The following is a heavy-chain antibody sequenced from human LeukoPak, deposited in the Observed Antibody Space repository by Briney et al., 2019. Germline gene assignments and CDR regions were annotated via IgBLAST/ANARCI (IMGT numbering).Heavy chain of an antibody. CDR1: GGSFSGYY. V-gene: IGHV4-34*01. CDR3: ARVRYCSSTSCS. CDR2: INHSGST. Sequence: SETLSLTCAVYGGSFSGYYWSWIRQPPGKGLEWIGEINHSGSTNYNPSLKSRVTISVDTSKSQFSLKLSSVTAADTAVYYCARVRYCSSTSCSWGQGTLVTVSS. J-gene: IGHJ5*02. D-gene: IGHD2-2*01.